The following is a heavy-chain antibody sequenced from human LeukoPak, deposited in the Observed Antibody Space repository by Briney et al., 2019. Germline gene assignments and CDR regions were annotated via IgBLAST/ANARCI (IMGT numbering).Heavy chain of an antibody. Sequence: GGSLRLSCAASGFTVSSNYMSWVRQAPGKGLEWVSVIYSGGSTYYADSVKGRFTISRDNSKNTLYLQMNSLRAEDTAVYYCARARWGISSGSGYDYWGQGTLVTVSS. CDR1: GFTVSSNY. D-gene: IGHD3-22*01. CDR3: ARARWGISSGSGYDY. J-gene: IGHJ4*02. CDR2: IYSGGST. V-gene: IGHV3-66*01.